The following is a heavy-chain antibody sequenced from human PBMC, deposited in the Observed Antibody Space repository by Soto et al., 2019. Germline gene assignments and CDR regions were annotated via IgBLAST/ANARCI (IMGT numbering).Heavy chain of an antibody. Sequence: QVQLVQSGAEVKKPGASVKVSCKASGYTFTSYDINWVRQATGQGLEWMGWMNPNSGNTGYAQKFQGRVTMTRNTSISTAYMELSSLRPEDTAVYYCAREGSCSGGSCYHYYYYGMDVWGQGTTVTVSS. J-gene: IGHJ6*02. CDR2: MNPNSGNT. V-gene: IGHV1-8*01. D-gene: IGHD2-15*01. CDR3: AREGSCSGGSCYHYYYYGMDV. CDR1: GYTFTSYD.